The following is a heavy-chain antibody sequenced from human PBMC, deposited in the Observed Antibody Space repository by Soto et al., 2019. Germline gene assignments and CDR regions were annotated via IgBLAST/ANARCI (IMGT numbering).Heavy chain of an antibody. CDR3: AHYIPLNDRGVYYFDY. V-gene: IGHV2-5*02. Sequence: SGPTLVKPTQTLTLTCTFSGFSLSTSGVGVGWIRQPPGKALEWLALIYWDDDKRYSPSLKSRLTITKDTSKNQVVLTMTNMDPVDTATYYCAHYIPLNDRGVYYFDYWGQGTLVTVSS. CDR2: IYWDDDK. CDR1: GFSLSTSGVG. D-gene: IGHD3-10*01. J-gene: IGHJ4*02.